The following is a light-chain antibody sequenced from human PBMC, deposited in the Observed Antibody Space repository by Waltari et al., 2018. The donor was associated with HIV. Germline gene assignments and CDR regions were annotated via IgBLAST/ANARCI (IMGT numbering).Light chain of an antibody. CDR1: PSVSDN. J-gene: IGKJ3*01. Sequence: EILLTQSPAALSVSPGETATLSCRASPSVSDNLAWYQKRPGQTPRLRIDGASSRATNIPDRFNGSGSGTDFTLTSNSLQSEDFAGLFCQQYDKWPFTFGPGTTVDV. CDR3: QQYDKWPFT. V-gene: IGKV3-15*01. CDR2: GAS.